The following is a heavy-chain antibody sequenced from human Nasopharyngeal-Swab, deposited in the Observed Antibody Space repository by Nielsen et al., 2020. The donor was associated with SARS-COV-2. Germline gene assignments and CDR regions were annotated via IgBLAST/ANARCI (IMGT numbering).Heavy chain of an antibody. Sequence: ASVKVSCKASGYTFTSYDINWVRQATGQGLEWMGWMNPNSGNTGYAQKFQGRVTMTRNTSISTAYMELSSLRSEDTAVYYCASARQTRYYYDSSGSNFDCWGQGTLVTVSS. CDR3: ASARQTRYYYDSSGSNFDC. D-gene: IGHD3-22*01. J-gene: IGHJ4*02. CDR1: GYTFTSYD. V-gene: IGHV1-8*01. CDR2: MNPNSGNT.